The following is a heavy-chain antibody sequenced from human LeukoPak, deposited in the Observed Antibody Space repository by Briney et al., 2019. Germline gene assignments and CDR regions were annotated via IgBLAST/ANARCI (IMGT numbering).Heavy chain of an antibody. D-gene: IGHD6-19*01. J-gene: IGHJ3*02. V-gene: IGHV3-23*01. Sequence: GGSLRLSCAASGFSFSSYDMSWVRQAPGKGLEWFSSIRGSSDAPYYADSVNDRLAIPRDKSKTPLDLQMTSLRVEDTAVYYCAKGPSSSDWEPGAFDIWGQGTMVTVSS. CDR3: AKGPSSSDWEPGAFDI. CDR2: IRGSSDAP. CDR1: GFSFSSYD.